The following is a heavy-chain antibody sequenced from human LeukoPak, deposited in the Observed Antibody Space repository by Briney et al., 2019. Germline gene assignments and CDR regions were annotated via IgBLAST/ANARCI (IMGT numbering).Heavy chain of an antibody. CDR2: IRSKANSYAT. D-gene: IGHD6-19*01. J-gene: IGHJ6*02. CDR3: THRAVAGAYYYGMDV. V-gene: IGHV3-73*01. CDR1: GFTFSGSA. Sequence: GSLQLSCAASGFTFSGSAMHWVRQASGKGLEWVGRIRSKANSYATAYAASVKGRFTISRDDSKNTAYLQMNSLKTEDTAVYYCTHRAVAGAYYYGMDVWGQGTTVTVSS.